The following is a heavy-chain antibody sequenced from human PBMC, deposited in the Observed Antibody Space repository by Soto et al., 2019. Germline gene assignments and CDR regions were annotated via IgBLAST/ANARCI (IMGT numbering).Heavy chain of an antibody. V-gene: IGHV3-30*15. CDR2: ISYDGTNK. Sequence: QVQLVESGGGVVQPGRSLRLSCAASGFTFSSYAMHWVRQAPGKGLEWVAVISYDGTNKYYADSVKGRFTISRDNSKNTLFLQMCGLRPADTAVYYCAGGKGTNSGAYYYYGMDVWGQGTTVTVSS. CDR3: AGGKGTNSGAYYYYGMDV. D-gene: IGHD2-8*01. CDR1: GFTFSSYA. J-gene: IGHJ6*02.